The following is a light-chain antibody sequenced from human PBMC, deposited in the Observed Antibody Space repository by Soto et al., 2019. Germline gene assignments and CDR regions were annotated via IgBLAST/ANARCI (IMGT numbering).Light chain of an antibody. J-gene: IGLJ2*01. V-gene: IGLV1-40*01. CDR2: GST. Sequence: QSVLTQPPSVSGAPGQRVTISCTGSSSNIGARYDVHWYQQLPGTAPKLLIYGSTNRPSGVPDRFSGSKSGTSASLAITGLQAEDEADYDGQSYDSRLSVVVFGGGTKLTV. CDR1: SSNIGARYD. CDR3: QSYDSRLSVVV.